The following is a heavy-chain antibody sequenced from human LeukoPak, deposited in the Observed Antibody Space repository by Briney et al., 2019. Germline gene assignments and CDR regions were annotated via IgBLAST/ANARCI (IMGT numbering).Heavy chain of an antibody. J-gene: IGHJ5*02. CDR1: GGTFSSYA. V-gene: IGHV1-69*05. D-gene: IGHD3-10*01. Sequence: SVKVSCKASGGTFSSYAISWVRQAPGQGLEWMRGIIPIFGTANYAQKFQGRVTITTDESTSTAYMELSSLRSEDTAVYYCARSSYGSGSYYPLYNWFDPWGQGTLVTVSS. CDR2: IIPIFGTA. CDR3: ARSSYGSGSYYPLYNWFDP.